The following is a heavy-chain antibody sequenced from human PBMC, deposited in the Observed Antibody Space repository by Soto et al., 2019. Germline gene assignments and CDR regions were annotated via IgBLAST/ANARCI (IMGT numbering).Heavy chain of an antibody. CDR1: GFTVSSNS. CDR2: IYSGGST. V-gene: IGHV3-53*01. D-gene: IGHD3-22*01. CDR3: ASGSGYYRAFDY. J-gene: IGHJ4*02. Sequence: GGSLRLSCAASGFTVSSNSMSWVRQAPGKGLEWVSVIYSGGSTYYADSVKGRFTVSRDKSKNTLYLQMNSLRAEDTAVYYCASGSGYYRAFDYWGQGTLVTVSS.